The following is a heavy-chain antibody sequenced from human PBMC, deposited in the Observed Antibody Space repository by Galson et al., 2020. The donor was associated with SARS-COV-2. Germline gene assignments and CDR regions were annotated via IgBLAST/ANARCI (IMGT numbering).Heavy chain of an antibody. CDR1: GGSITSSSYY. CDR2: IYYSGTT. V-gene: IGHV4-39*01. D-gene: IGHD6-13*01. CDR3: ARHSSWSSGPRFDP. J-gene: IGHJ5*02. Sequence: SETLSLTCPVSGGSITSSSYYWGWIRQPPGKGPEWLGSIYYSGTTYYKSTLKSRVTISVDTSKNQFSLKLSSVTAADMAVYYCARHSSWSSGPRFDPWGQGTLVTVSS.